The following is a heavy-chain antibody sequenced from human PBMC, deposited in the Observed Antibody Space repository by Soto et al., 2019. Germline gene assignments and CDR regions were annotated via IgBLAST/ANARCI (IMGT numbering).Heavy chain of an antibody. D-gene: IGHD4-17*01. Sequence: SGISSNGDSTYYADSVKGRFTISRDNSKNTLYLQMSSLRAVDTAVYYCVHPRSTVQIPPTWGQGTLVTVSS. V-gene: IGHV3-64D*06. CDR2: ISSNGDST. J-gene: IGHJ5*02. CDR3: VHPRSTVQIPPT.